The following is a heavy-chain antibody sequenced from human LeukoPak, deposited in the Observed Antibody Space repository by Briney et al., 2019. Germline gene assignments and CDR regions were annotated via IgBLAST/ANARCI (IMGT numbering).Heavy chain of an antibody. CDR3: AKDKAPLYSGYDWDLDF. J-gene: IGHJ4*02. CDR1: GFTFHHYA. CDR2: ISWNSASI. V-gene: IGHV3-9*01. Sequence: PGGSLRLSCAASGFTFHHYAIHWVRQVPGKGLEWVSGISWNSASIGYADSVKGRFTISGDNAKNSVYLQMNSLRAEDTALYYCAKDKAPLYSGYDWDLDFWGQGTLVTVSS. D-gene: IGHD5-12*01.